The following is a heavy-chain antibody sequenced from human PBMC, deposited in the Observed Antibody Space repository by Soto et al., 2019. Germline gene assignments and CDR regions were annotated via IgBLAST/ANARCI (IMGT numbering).Heavy chain of an antibody. CDR1: GFTFSSYA. J-gene: IGHJ4*02. D-gene: IGHD3-9*01. V-gene: IGHV3-23*01. Sequence: GGSLRLSCAASGFTFSSYAMSWVRQAPGKGLEWVSAISGSGGSTYYADSVKGRFTISRDNSKNTLYLQMNSLRAEDTAVYYCAKTPLRYFDWSLGYFDYWGQGTHVTVSS. CDR3: AKTPLRYFDWSLGYFDY. CDR2: ISGSGGST.